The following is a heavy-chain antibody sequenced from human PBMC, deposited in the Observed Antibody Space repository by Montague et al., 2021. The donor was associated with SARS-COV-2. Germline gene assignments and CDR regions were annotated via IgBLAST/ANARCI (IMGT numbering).Heavy chain of an antibody. V-gene: IGHV4-59*01. Sequence: SETRSLTCTVSGDSISTSYWAWIRQPPGKGLEWIGYIYYSWRTSYNSSLKSRVTISVGTSKNQVSLNLSSVTATDTAVYFCARADRRSPATPHLYSYKGMGLWGQGTPVTVSS. CDR1: GDSISTSY. D-gene: IGHD2-15*01. CDR2: IYYSWRT. J-gene: IGHJ6*02. CDR3: ARADRRSPATPHLYSYKGMGL.